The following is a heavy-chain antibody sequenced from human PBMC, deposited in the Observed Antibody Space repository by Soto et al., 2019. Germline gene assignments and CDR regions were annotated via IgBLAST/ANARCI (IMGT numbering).Heavy chain of an antibody. CDR2: ISYDGSNK. CDR3: AKEGVGXYLWFDP. Sequence: PGGSLRRSCAASGFTFSSYGMHWVRQAPGKGLEWVAVISYDGSNKYYADSVKGRFTISRDNSKNTLYLQMNSLRAEDTAVYYCAKEGVGXYLWFDPWGKGTLVTVSS. CDR1: GFTFSSYG. V-gene: IGHV3-30*18. J-gene: IGHJ5*02. D-gene: IGHD4-17*01.